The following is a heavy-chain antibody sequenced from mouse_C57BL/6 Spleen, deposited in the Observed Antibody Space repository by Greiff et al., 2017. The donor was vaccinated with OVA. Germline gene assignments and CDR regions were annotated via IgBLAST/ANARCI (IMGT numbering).Heavy chain of an antibody. Sequence: QVQLQQPGAELVKPGASVKLSCKASGYTFTSYWMHWVKQRPGQGLEWIGMIHPNSGSTNYNEKFKSKATLTVDKSSSTAYMQLSSLTSEDSAVYDCAIGVGLRQERVYWGQGTTLTVSS. V-gene: IGHV1-64*01. CDR3: AIGVGLRQERVY. J-gene: IGHJ2*01. CDR2: IHPNSGST. D-gene: IGHD2-4*01. CDR1: GYTFTSYW.